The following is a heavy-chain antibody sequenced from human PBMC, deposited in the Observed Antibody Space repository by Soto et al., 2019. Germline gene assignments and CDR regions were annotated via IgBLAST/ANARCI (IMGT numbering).Heavy chain of an antibody. J-gene: IGHJ3*02. D-gene: IGHD2-15*01. CDR1: GFSFSSYG. Sequence: SLRLSCAASGFSFSSYGMHWVRQAPGKGLEWVAVIWYDGSNKYYADSVKGRFTISRDNSKNTLYLLMNSLRAEDTAVYYCARGRSGDRHAFDIWGQGTTVTVSS. CDR2: IWYDGSNK. V-gene: IGHV3-33*01. CDR3: ARGRSGDRHAFDI.